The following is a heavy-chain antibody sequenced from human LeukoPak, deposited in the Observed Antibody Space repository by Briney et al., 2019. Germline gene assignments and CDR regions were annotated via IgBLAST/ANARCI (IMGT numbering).Heavy chain of an antibody. CDR2: INPRGGNT. Sequence: ASVTLSCKASGYTFTTHYIHWVRLAPGQGLEGMGIINPRGGNTNYAQKFKGRVTMTRDTSTSTVYLELSSLRSEDTAVYYCARDFFNMISEYWGQGTLVTVSS. CDR1: GYTFTTHY. J-gene: IGHJ4*02. V-gene: IGHV1-46*01. D-gene: IGHD3/OR15-3a*01. CDR3: ARDFFNMISEY.